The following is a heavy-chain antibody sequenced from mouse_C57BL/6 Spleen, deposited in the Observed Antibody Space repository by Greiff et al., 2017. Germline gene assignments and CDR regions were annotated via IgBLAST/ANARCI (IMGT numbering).Heavy chain of an antibody. CDR3: TRDRGYSNPYYFDY. Sequence: EVKLMESGEGLVKPGGSLKLSCAASGFTFSSYAMSWVRQTPEKRLEWVAYISSGGDYIYYADTVKGRFTISRDNARNTLYLQMSSLKSEDTAMYYCTRDRGYSNPYYFDYWGQGTTLTVSS. CDR1: GFTFSSYA. V-gene: IGHV5-9-1*02. CDR2: ISSGGDYI. D-gene: IGHD2-5*01. J-gene: IGHJ2*01.